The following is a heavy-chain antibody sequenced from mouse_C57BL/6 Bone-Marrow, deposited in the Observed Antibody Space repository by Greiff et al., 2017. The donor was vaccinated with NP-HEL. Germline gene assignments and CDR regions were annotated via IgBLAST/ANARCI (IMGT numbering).Heavy chain of an antibody. V-gene: IGHV1-52*01. CDR3: AREEIYYGPWDFDV. J-gene: IGHJ1*03. D-gene: IGHD2-1*01. CDR1: GYTFTSYW. CDR2: IDPSDSET. Sequence: QVQLQQPGAELVRPGSSVKLSCKASGYTFTSYWMHWVQQRPIQGLEWIGNIDPSDSETHYNHKFKDTATLTVDKSSSTAYMQISSLTSKDYAVYYCAREEIYYGPWDFDVWGTGTTVTVSS.